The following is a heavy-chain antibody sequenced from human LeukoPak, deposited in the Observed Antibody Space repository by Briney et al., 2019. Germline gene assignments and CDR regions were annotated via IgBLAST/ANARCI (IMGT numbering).Heavy chain of an antibody. D-gene: IGHD3-22*01. CDR2: ISGSGGST. J-gene: IGHJ4*02. CDR1: GFTFSSYA. CDR3: AKDFDYYDSSGYYGAFDY. Sequence: GGSLSLSCAASGFTFSSYAMSWVRQAPGKGLDWVSAISGSGGSTYYADSVKGRFTISRDNSKNTLYLQMNSLRAEDTAVYYCAKDFDYYDSSGYYGAFDYWGQGTLVTVSS. V-gene: IGHV3-23*01.